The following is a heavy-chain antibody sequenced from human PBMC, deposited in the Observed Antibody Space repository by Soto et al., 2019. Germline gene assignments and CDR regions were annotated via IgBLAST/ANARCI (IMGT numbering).Heavy chain of an antibody. V-gene: IGHV3-74*01. CDR3: VRGHSSGWYGY. CDR2: IDSDGTTT. J-gene: IGHJ4*02. Sequence: EVQLVESGGDLVQPGGSLRLSCAASGFTFSSYWMHWVRQAPGKGLVWVSRIDSDGTTTTYADSVKGRFTISRDNAKSTLYLQMSSLRAEDTAVYSCVRGHSSGWYGYWGQGTLVTVSP. D-gene: IGHD6-19*01. CDR1: GFTFSSYW.